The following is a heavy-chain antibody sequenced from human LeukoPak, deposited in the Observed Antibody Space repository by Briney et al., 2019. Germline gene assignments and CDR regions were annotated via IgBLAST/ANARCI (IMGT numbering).Heavy chain of an antibody. J-gene: IGHJ5*02. CDR3: ARQLGYCGSSNCSDRRFDP. CDR1: GGSIRSRNYY. D-gene: IGHD2-2*01. Sequence: PSQTLSLTCSLSGGSIRSRNYYWGWVRQPPGKGLEWIGSIYYSGSTYYNSSLKSPVTLSVDTSKNQFSLKLSSVTAADTAVYYCARQLGYCGSSNCSDRRFDPWGQGTLVTVSS. V-gene: IGHV4-39*01. CDR2: IYYSGST.